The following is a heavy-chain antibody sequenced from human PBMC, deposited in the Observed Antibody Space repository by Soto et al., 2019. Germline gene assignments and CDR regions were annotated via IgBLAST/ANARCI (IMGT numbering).Heavy chain of an antibody. CDR1: GFTFSTYA. J-gene: IGHJ6*02. CDR2: ISGSDGST. V-gene: IGHV3-23*01. Sequence: EVQLLDSGGGLVQPGGSLRLSCTASGFTFSTYAMNWVRQAPGKGLEWVSTISGSDGSTYYGDSVKGRFNISRDNSKNTLYLQMNSLSAEDTAIYYCANSPCSGSDTSCYPRYGLDVWGQGTTVTVSS. D-gene: IGHD2-2*01. CDR3: ANSPCSGSDTSCYPRYGLDV.